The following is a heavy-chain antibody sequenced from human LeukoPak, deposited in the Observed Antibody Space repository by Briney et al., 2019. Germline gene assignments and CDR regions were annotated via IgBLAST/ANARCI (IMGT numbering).Heavy chain of an antibody. V-gene: IGHV3-21*01. CDR1: GFTFSSYT. Sequence: PGGSLRLSCAASGFTFSSYTINCVRQAPGKGLEWVSSISSGSTNIYYADSVKGRFTISRDNSKNTLYLQMNSLRVEDTAVYYCARETSGSHWNWGQGTLVTVSS. J-gene: IGHJ4*02. CDR3: ARETSGSHWN. CDR2: ISSGSTNI. D-gene: IGHD1-26*01.